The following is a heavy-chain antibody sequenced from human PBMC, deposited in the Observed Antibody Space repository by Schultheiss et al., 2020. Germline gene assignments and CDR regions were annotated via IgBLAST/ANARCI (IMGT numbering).Heavy chain of an antibody. D-gene: IGHD3-3*01. CDR1: GGSISSYY. Sequence: SETLSLTCTVSGGSISSYYWSWIRQPAGKGLEWIGRIYTSGSTNYNPSLKGRITISVDTSKNQFSLKVSSVTGADTAMYYCVLTRSGYYYFDYWGQGTLVTVSS. V-gene: IGHV4-4*07. CDR2: IYTSGST. J-gene: IGHJ4*02. CDR3: VLTRSGYYYFDY.